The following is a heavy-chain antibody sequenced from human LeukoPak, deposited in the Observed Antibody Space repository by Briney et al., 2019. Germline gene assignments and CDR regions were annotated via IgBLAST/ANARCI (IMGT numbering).Heavy chain of an antibody. CDR2: INPSGGT. CDR3: ATRRY. CDR1: GGSFSEYY. V-gene: IGHV4-34*01. Sequence: SETLSLTCTVYGGSFSEYYWSWIRQPPGKGLEWIGEINPSGGTNYNPSLKSRVTISVDTSKSQFSLNLSSVTAADTALYYCATRRYWGQGTLVTVS. J-gene: IGHJ4*02. D-gene: IGHD2-15*01.